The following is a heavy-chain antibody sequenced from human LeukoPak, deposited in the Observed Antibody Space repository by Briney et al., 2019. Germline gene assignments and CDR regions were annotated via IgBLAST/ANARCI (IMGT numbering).Heavy chain of an antibody. CDR1: QFNFNNFG. Sequence: GGSLRLSCATSQFNFNNFGMTWVRQAPGKGLEWVSSISGNGGSTQYADSVKGRFTISRDNSKNTLYLQMNSLRAEDTAVYYCARGGGSYGGFDYWGQGTLVTVSP. D-gene: IGHD1-26*01. CDR2: ISGNGGST. J-gene: IGHJ4*02. V-gene: IGHV3-23*01. CDR3: ARGGGSYGGFDY.